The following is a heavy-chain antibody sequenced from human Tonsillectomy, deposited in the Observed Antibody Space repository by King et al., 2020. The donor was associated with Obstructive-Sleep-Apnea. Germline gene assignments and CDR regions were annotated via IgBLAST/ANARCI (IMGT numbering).Heavy chain of an antibody. CDR3: AKGFLWNVHDY. CDR2: ISGSGDTT. CDR1: GFTFSTYA. V-gene: IGHV3-23*04. J-gene: IGHJ4*02. Sequence: VQLVESGGGLVQPGGSLRLSCVASGFTFSTYAMIWVRQPPGKGLEWVSGISGSGDTTYYADSVKGRFTTSRDNSKNTLYLQINSLRAEDTAIYYCAKGFLWNVHDYWAREPWSPSPQ. D-gene: IGHD3-3*01.